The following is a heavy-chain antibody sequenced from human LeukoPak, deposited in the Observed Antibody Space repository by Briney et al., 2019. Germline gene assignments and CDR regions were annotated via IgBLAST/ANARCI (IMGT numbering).Heavy chain of an antibody. D-gene: IGHD6-19*01. CDR3: ARVALPSRSMYSSGWSELDY. Sequence: GGSLRLSCAASGFTFSSYWMSWVRQAPGKGLEWVANIKRDGSEKYYVDSVKGRFTISRDNAKNSLYLQMNSLRAEDTAVYYCARVALPSRSMYSSGWSELDYWGQGTLVTVSS. V-gene: IGHV3-7*01. J-gene: IGHJ4*02. CDR1: GFTFSSYW. CDR2: IKRDGSEK.